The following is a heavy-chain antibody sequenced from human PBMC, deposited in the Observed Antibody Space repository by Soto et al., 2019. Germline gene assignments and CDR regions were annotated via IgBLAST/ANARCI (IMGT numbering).Heavy chain of an antibody. J-gene: IGHJ4*02. CDR3: ARGITMIVVVRPGPDY. CDR2: ISYDGSNK. Sequence: QVQLVESGGGVVQPGRSLRLSCAASGFTFSSYAMHWVRQAPGKGLEWVAVISYDGSNKYYADSVKGRFTISRDNSKNTLYLQMNSLRAEDTAVYYCARGITMIVVVRPGPDYGGQGTLVTVSS. CDR1: GFTFSSYA. V-gene: IGHV3-30-3*01. D-gene: IGHD3-22*01.